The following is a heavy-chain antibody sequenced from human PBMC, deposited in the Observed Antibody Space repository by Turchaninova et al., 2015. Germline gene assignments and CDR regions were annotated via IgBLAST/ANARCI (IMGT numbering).Heavy chain of an antibody. CDR1: GYSFTSYW. Sequence: EVQLVQSGAEVKKPGESLRISCKGSGYSFTSYWISWVRQMPGNGLEWRGWLDPSGSYANYSPLFQGHVTISPDRSISTAYLQWSSLKASVTALYYCAGTQPYYYYYGMDVWGQGTTVTVSS. J-gene: IGHJ6*02. CDR3: AGTQPYYYYYGMDV. V-gene: IGHV5-10-1*03. CDR2: LDPSGSYA.